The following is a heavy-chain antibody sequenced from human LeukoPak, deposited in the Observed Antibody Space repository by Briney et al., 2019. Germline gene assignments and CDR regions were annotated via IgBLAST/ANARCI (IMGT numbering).Heavy chain of an antibody. Sequence: SETLSLTCAVSGDPISSGPYSWSWIRQPPGKGLEWIGYIYHSGSTDYNPSLRSRVTISVDKSRNQFSLKLTSVTAADTAVYYCARTDVWFDPWGQGTLVTVSS. CDR1: GDPISSGPYS. CDR3: ARTDVWFDP. CDR2: IYHSGST. V-gene: IGHV4-30-2*01. J-gene: IGHJ5*02.